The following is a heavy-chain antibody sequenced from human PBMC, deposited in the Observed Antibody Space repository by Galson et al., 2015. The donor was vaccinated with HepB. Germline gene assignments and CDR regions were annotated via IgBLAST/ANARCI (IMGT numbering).Heavy chain of an antibody. CDR1: GFTFSSYA. V-gene: IGHV3-64*01. J-gene: IGHJ6*01. CDR3: TTDLARWGYYYYYGMDV. CDR2: ISSNGGST. D-gene: IGHD4-23*01. Sequence: SLRLSCAASGFTFSSYAMRWVRQAPGKGLEYVSAISSNGGSTYYANSVKGRFTISRDDSKNTLYLQMNSLKTEDTAVYYCTTDLARWGYYYYYGMDVWGQGTTVTVSS.